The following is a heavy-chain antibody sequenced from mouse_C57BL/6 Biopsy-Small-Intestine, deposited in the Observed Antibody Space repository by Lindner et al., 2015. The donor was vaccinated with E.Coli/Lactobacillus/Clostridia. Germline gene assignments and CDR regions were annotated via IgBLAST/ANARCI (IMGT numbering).Heavy chain of an antibody. V-gene: IGHV1-63*01. Sequence: VQLQESGAELVRPGTSVKMSCKASGYTFTNYWIGWAKQRPGHGLEWIGDIYPGGGYTNYNEKFKGKATLAADKSSSTAYMQFSSLTSEDSAIYYCARGGDYFDYWGQGTTLTVSS. CDR2: IYPGGGYT. CDR1: GYTFTNYW. J-gene: IGHJ2*01. CDR3: ARGGDYFDY.